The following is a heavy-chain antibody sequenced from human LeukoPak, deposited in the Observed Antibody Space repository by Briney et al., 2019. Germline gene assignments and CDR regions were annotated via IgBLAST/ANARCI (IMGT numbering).Heavy chain of an antibody. D-gene: IGHD7-27*01. V-gene: IGHV3-15*07. Sequence: GGSLRLSCAASGFSFSDAWMNWVRQAPGKGLEWVGRIKRKTDAGATDYAAPVKGRFTISRDDSKNTLYLQMNSLKTEDTAVYYCTTGNWGPYWGQGTLVTVSS. CDR2: IKRKTDAGAT. CDR1: GFSFSDAW. J-gene: IGHJ4*02. CDR3: TTGNWGPY.